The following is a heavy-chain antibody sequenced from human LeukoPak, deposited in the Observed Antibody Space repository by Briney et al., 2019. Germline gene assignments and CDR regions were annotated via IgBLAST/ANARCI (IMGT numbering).Heavy chain of an antibody. V-gene: IGHV1-18*01. CDR3: ARGIIGYYFDY. D-gene: IGHD2-15*01. CDR1: GYTFTIYG. CDR2: ISAYGNT. Sequence: ASVKVSCNTSGYTFTIYGISWVRQAPGQGLEWMGLISAYGNTNYAQNLQGRVTMTTDTSTSTAYMELRSLRSDDTAAYYCARGIIGYYFDYWGQGTLVTVSS. J-gene: IGHJ4*02.